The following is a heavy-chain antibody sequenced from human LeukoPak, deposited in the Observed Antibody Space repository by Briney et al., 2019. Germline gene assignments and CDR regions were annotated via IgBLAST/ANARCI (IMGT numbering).Heavy chain of an antibody. CDR1: GGTFSSYA. CDR3: AREDILTGYIGY. Sequence: ASVKVSCKASGGTFSSYAISWVRQAPGQGLEWMGGIIPIFGTANYAQKFQGRVKITADESTSTAYMELSSLRSEDTAVYYCAREDILTGYIGYWGQGTLVTVSS. D-gene: IGHD3-9*01. CDR2: IIPIFGTA. V-gene: IGHV1-69*13. J-gene: IGHJ4*02.